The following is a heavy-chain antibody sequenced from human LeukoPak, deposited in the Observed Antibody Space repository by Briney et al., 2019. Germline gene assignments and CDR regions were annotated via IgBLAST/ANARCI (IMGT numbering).Heavy chain of an antibody. J-gene: IGHJ4*02. CDR2: ISYDGSNK. Sequence: GGSLRLSCAASGFTFSSYGMHWVRQAPGKGLEWVAVISYDGSNKYYADSVKGRFTISRDNSKNTLYLQMNSLRAEDTAVYYCAKARLLWFGEPSDYWGQGTLVTVSS. V-gene: IGHV3-30*18. CDR3: AKARLLWFGEPSDY. CDR1: GFTFSSYG. D-gene: IGHD3-10*01.